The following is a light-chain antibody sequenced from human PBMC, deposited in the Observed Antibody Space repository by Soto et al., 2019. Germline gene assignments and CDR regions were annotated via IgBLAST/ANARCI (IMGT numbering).Light chain of an antibody. Sequence: EIVLTQSPVTLSPSPGERATLSCRASQTVGVRLAWYQHKPGQAPRLLIYGALIRATGISARFSGSGSRTEFTLTISSLQPDDFTTYYCQHYKRYSWPFGQGTK. J-gene: IGKJ1*01. V-gene: IGKV3-15*01. CDR2: GAL. CDR1: QTVGVR. CDR3: QHYKRYSWP.